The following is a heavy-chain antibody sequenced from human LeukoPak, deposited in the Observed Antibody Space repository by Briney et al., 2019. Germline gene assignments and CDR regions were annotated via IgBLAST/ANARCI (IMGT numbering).Heavy chain of an antibody. CDR1: GSSISSSSYY. J-gene: IGHJ6*02. CDR2: VYYSGSS. CDR3: ARHNGQYYYYYDMDV. Sequence: SETLSLTCTVSGSSISSSSYYWGRIRQPPGKGLEWIGSVYYSGSSYYNPSLKSRVTTSVDTSKNQLSLKLSSVTAVDTAVYYCARHNGQYYYYYDMDVWGQGTTVTVSS. D-gene: IGHD2-8*01. V-gene: IGHV4-39*01.